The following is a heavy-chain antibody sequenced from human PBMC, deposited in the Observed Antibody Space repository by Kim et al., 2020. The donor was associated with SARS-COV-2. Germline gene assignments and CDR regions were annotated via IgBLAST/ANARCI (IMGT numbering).Heavy chain of an antibody. J-gene: IGHJ6*03. D-gene: IGHD1-1*01. V-gene: IGHV3-48*01. CDR3: AGGTTIYYYYYYMDV. Sequence: GKGRFTLSRDNAKNSVYLQMNSLRAEDTADYYCAGGTTIYYYYYYMDVWGKGTTVTVSS.